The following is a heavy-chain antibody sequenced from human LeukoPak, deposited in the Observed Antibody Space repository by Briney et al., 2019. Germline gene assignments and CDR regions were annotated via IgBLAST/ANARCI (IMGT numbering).Heavy chain of an antibody. CDR1: GGSISSGDYY. CDR3: ARPYYYDSRIDP. J-gene: IGHJ5*02. D-gene: IGHD3-22*01. V-gene: IGHV4-30-4*01. Sequence: SETLSLTCTVYGGSISSGDYYWGWIRQPPVKGLEWIAYMYYSGSTYYNPSLKSRVTMSADTSKNQLSLKLSSVTAADTAVYYCARPYYYDSRIDPWGQGILVTVSS. CDR2: MYYSGST.